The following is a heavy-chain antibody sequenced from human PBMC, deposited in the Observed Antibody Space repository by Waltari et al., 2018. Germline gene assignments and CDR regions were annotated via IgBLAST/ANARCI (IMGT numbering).Heavy chain of an antibody. Sequence: QVQLVQSGAEVKKPGASVKVSCKASGGTFSSYAISWVRQAPGQGLEWMGWISAYNGNTNYAQKLQGRVTMTTDTSTSTAYMELRSLRSDDTAVYYCARLEAYDYIWGSYRLHYFDYWGQGTLVTVSS. D-gene: IGHD3-16*02. CDR3: ARLEAYDYIWGSYRLHYFDY. CDR1: GGTFSSYA. V-gene: IGHV1-18*01. CDR2: ISAYNGNT. J-gene: IGHJ4*02.